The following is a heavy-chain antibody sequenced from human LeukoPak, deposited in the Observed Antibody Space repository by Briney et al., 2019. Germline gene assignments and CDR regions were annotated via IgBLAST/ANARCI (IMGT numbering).Heavy chain of an antibody. V-gene: IGHV3-74*01. Sequence: PGGSLRLSCAASGFTFSNYWMHWVRQAPGKGLVWVSRITGDGSSTSYADSVKGRFTISRDNAKNTLYLQMNSLRAEDTAVYYCASLTPIVVVPAAHYYYMDVWGKGTTVTVSS. J-gene: IGHJ6*03. D-gene: IGHD2-2*01. CDR1: GFTFSNYW. CDR3: ASLTPIVVVPAAHYYYMDV. CDR2: ITGDGSST.